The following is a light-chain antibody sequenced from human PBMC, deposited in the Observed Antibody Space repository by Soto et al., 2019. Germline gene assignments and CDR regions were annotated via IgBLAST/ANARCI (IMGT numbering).Light chain of an antibody. CDR1: TGAVTSGNY. CDR2: TTN. CDR3: LIYYGGAQLV. Sequence: QAVVTQEPSLTVSPGGTVTLTCASSTGAVTSGNYPSWFQQKPGQTPRTLIYTTNKKHSWTPARFSGSLLGDKAALTLSGAQPEDEAEYYCLIYYGGAQLVFGGGTKVTVL. V-gene: IGLV7-43*01. J-gene: IGLJ3*02.